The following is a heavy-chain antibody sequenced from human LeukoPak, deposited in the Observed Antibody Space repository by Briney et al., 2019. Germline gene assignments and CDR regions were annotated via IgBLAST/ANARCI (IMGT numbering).Heavy chain of an antibody. J-gene: IGHJ5*02. CDR1: GYTFTSYW. CDR2: IYPDDSDT. Sequence: GGSLKISCKGSGYTFTSYWIGWVRQMPGKGLEWMGIIYPDDSDTRYSPSFQGQVTISVDKSISTAYLQWSSLKASDTAMYYCARRGGFYFDTSAYSPWWFDPWGQGTLVTVSS. D-gene: IGHD3-22*01. CDR3: ARRGGFYFDTSAYSPWWFDP. V-gene: IGHV5-51*01.